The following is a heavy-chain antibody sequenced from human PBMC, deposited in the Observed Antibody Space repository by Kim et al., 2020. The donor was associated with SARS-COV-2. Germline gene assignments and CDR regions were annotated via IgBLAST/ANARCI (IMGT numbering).Heavy chain of an antibody. V-gene: IGHV3-23*01. CDR1: GFTFSNYA. D-gene: IGHD5-12*01. CDR2: ISRSGGST. CDR3: AKSYSAYHLFDY. Sequence: GGSLRLSCAASGFTFSNYAMSWVRQAPGKGLEWVSTISRSGGSTYYADSVKGRFTIPRDNSKNTLYLQMNSLRADDTAVYYCAKSYSAYHLFDYWGQGTLVTVSS. J-gene: IGHJ4*02.